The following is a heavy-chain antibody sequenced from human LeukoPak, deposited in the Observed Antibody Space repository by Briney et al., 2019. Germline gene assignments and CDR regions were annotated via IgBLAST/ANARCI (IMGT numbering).Heavy chain of an antibody. J-gene: IGHJ4*02. CDR2: INHSGST. D-gene: IGHD3-10*01. Sequence: SETLSLTCAVYGGSFSGYYWSWIRQPPGKGLGWIGEINHSGSTNYNPSLKSRVTISVDTSKNQFSLKLSSVTAADTAVYYCARGYYYGSGSSFDYWGQGTLVTVSS. V-gene: IGHV4-34*01. CDR3: ARGYYYGSGSSFDY. CDR1: GGSFSGYY.